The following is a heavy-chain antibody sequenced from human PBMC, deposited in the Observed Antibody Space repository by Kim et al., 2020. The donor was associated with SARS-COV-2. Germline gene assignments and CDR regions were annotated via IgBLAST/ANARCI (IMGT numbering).Heavy chain of an antibody. CDR3: ARGYSSFDP. D-gene: IGHD6-19*01. CDR1: GGSISSYY. CDR2: IYYSGST. J-gene: IGHJ5*02. Sequence: SETLSLTCTVSGGSISSYYWSWIRQPPGKGLEWIGYIYYSGSTNYNPSLKSRVTISVDTSKNQFSLKLSSVTAADTAVYYCARGYSSFDPWGQGTLVTVS. V-gene: IGHV4-59*01.